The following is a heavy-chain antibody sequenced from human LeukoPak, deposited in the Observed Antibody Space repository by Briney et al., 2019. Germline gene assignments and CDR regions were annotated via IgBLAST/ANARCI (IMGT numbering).Heavy chain of an antibody. J-gene: IGHJ4*02. Sequence: GASVKVSCKASGYTFTGCYVHWVRQAPGQGLEWMGWINPNSGGTNYAQKFQGRVTMTRDTSISTVYVELSRLRSDDTAVYYCARDYCTGGSCYSDYWGQGALVTVSS. CDR2: INPNSGGT. CDR3: ARDYCTGGSCYSDY. CDR1: GYTFTGCY. D-gene: IGHD2-15*01. V-gene: IGHV1-2*02.